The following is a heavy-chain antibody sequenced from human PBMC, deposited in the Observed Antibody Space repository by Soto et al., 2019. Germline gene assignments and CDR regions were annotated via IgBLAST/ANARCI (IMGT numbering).Heavy chain of an antibody. CDR1: GFTFSSYE. V-gene: IGHV3-48*02. D-gene: IGHD7-27*01. Sequence: WSLRLSCAASGFTFSSYEMNWVRQAPGKGLEWLSFITSRSSTIYYADSVKGRFTISRDNAKNSLYLQMNSLRDEDTAVYYCARDGLGYYYGMDVWGQGTTVTVSS. CDR2: ITSRSSTI. J-gene: IGHJ6*02. CDR3: ARDGLGYYYGMDV.